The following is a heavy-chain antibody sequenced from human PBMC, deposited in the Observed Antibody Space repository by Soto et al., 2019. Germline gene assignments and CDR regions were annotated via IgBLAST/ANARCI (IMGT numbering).Heavy chain of an antibody. CDR2: ISGFNGNT. Sequence: PSVKVSCPASGYTFASHGFSWVRQAPGQGLEWMGWISGFNGNTDYAQKFQGRVTLTTDTSTSTAYMELRSLRSDDTAVYYGARGDPSGVAVPRDYGGQGTMVTV. J-gene: IGHJ4*02. D-gene: IGHD2-21*01. CDR3: ARGDPSGVAVPRDY. CDR1: GYTFASHG. V-gene: IGHV1-18*01.